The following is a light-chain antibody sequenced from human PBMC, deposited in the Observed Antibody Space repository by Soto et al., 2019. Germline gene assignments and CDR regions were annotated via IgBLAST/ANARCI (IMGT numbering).Light chain of an antibody. Sequence: EMVMTQSPATLSVSPGERATLSCRASQTVSTNLAWYQQKPGQAPRLLIYGASTRATGIPARFSGSGSGTEFTLTISSLQSEDFAVYYCQQYETWWTFGQGTKVEIK. CDR2: GAS. CDR3: QQYETWWT. CDR1: QTVSTN. V-gene: IGKV3-15*01. J-gene: IGKJ1*01.